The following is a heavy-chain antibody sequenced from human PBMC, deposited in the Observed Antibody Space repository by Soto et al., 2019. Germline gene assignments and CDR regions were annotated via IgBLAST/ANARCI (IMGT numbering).Heavy chain of an antibody. CDR2: ISYDGSDK. CDR3: AKAVGELSPESYDY. J-gene: IGHJ4*02. Sequence: QVQLVESGGGVVQPGRSLRLSCAASGFTFSSYAMHWVRQAPGKGLGWVAGISYDGSDKYYADSVKGRLTISRDNAKNTLNLQMNSLRADDTAVYYFAKAVGELSPESYDYWGQGTLITVSS. CDR1: GFTFSSYA. V-gene: IGHV3-30*18. D-gene: IGHD3-16*02.